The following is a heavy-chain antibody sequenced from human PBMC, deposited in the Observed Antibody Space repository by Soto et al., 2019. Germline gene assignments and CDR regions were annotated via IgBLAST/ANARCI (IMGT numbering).Heavy chain of an antibody. CDR3: ASRTDDYGDYYYYGMDV. D-gene: IGHD4-17*01. Sequence: PGESLKISCKGSGYSSTSYWIGWVRQMPGKGLEWMGIIYPGDSDTRYSPSFQGQVAISADKSIRTPYLQWTSLKASDTAMFYCASRTDDYGDYYYYGMDVWGQGTTVTVSS. J-gene: IGHJ6*02. CDR2: IYPGDSDT. CDR1: GYSSTSYW. V-gene: IGHV5-51*01.